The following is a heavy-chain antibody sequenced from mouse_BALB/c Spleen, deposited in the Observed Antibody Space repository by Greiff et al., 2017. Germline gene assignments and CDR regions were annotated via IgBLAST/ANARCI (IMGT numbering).Heavy chain of an antibody. CDR1: GYAFTNYL. V-gene: IGHV1-54*01. Sequence: LVESGAELVRPGTSVKVSCKASGYAFTNYLIEWVKQRPGQGLEWIGVINPGSGGTNYNEKFKGKATLTADKSSSTAYMQLSSLTSDDSAVYFCARTATVDAWFAYWGQGTTLTVSS. CDR2: INPGSGGT. J-gene: IGHJ2*01. CDR3: ARTATVDAWFAY. D-gene: IGHD1-1*01.